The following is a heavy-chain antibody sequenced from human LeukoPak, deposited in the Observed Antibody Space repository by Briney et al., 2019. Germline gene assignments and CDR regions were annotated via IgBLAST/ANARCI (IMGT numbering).Heavy chain of an antibody. CDR2: IRYDGRNK. D-gene: IGHD5-18*01. CDR1: GFTFSSYG. CDR3: AKGYSYGSSVVAFDI. V-gene: IGHV3-30*02. Sequence: GGSLRLSCAPSGFTFSSYGMHWVRQAPLKGLEWVAFIRYDGRNKYYADSVKGRFTISRDNSKNTLYLQMNSLRAEDTAVYYCAKGYSYGSSVVAFDIWGQGTMVTVSS. J-gene: IGHJ3*02.